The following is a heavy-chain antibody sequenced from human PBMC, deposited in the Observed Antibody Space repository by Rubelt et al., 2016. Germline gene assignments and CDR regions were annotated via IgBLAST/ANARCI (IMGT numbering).Heavy chain of an antibody. D-gene: IGHD3-10*01. Sequence: QLQLQESGPGLVKPSETLSLTCTVSGGSIRSSSYYWGWIRQPPGKGLEWIGSIYHSGSTYYNPSLKSRVTMSVDTSKNQFSRKLTAVTAEDTALYYCANERGFCWGQGTLVTVSS. CDR1: GGSIRSSSYY. CDR2: IYHSGST. V-gene: IGHV4-39*07. J-gene: IGHJ4*02. CDR3: ANERGFC.